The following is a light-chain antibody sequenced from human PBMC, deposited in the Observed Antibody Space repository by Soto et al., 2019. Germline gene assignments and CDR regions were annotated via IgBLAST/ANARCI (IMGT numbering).Light chain of an antibody. V-gene: IGLV2-14*01. Sequence: QSALTQPASVSGSPRQSITISCTGTSSDVGYYNYVSWYQQHPGKAPKLMIYEVNNRPSGVSNRFSGSKSGNTASLTVSGLQAADEAYYFCSSYAPSDVVFGGGTKLTVL. J-gene: IGLJ2*01. CDR1: SSDVGYYNY. CDR2: EVN. CDR3: SSYAPSDVV.